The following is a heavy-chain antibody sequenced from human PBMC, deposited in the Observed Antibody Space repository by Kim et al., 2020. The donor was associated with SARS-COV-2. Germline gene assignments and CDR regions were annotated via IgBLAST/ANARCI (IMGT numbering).Heavy chain of an antibody. Sequence: SETLSLTCTVSGGSISSSSYYWGWIRQPPGKGLEWIGSIYYSGSTYYNPSLKSRVTISVDTSKNQFSLKLSSVTAADTAVYYCARDPTRYYYDSFYFDYWGQGTLVTVSS. CDR1: GGSISSSSYY. J-gene: IGHJ4*02. CDR3: ARDPTRYYYDSFYFDY. D-gene: IGHD3-22*01. CDR2: IYYSGST. V-gene: IGHV4-39*07.